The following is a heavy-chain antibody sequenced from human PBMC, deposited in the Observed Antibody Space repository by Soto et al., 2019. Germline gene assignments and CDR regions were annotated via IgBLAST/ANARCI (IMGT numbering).Heavy chain of an antibody. J-gene: IGHJ6*02. CDR3: ASDRSSGWDQGYGMDV. D-gene: IGHD6-19*01. CDR2: IYYSGST. Sequence: PSETLSLTCTVSGGSISAYDWSWIGQPPGKGLEWIGYIYYSGSTSYNPSLKSRVTISVDTSKNQFSLKLRSVTAADTAVYYCASDRSSGWDQGYGMDVWGQGTTVTVSS. CDR1: GGSISAYD. V-gene: IGHV4-59*01.